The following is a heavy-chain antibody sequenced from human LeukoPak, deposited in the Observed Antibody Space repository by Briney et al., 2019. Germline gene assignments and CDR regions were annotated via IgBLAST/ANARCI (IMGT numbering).Heavy chain of an antibody. CDR2: IRFDGSNE. J-gene: IGHJ4*02. D-gene: IGHD5-24*01. CDR1: GFTFSSYA. CDR3: AKDLGMGTRIDF. Sequence: GGSLRLSRAASGFTFSSYAMSWVRQAPGKGLEWVAFIRFDGSNEYYTDSVKGRFTISRDNSKNTLSLQMNSLRPEDTAVYYCAKDLGMGTRIDFRGQGTLVTVSS. V-gene: IGHV3-30*02.